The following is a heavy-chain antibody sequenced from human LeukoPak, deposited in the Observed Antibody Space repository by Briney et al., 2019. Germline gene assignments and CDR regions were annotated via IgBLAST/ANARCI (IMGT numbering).Heavy chain of an antibody. CDR1: GGSISSSSYS. CDR3: ARQSVPHSSGWYGDLDY. D-gene: IGHD6-19*01. J-gene: IGHJ4*02. Sequence: SETLSLTCTVSGGSISSSSYSWGWIRQPPGRGLEWSGSIYYSGSTYYNPSLKSRVTISVDTSKNQFSLKLSSVTAADTAVYYCARQSVPHSSGWYGDLDYWGQGTLVTVSS. CDR2: IYYSGST. V-gene: IGHV4-39*01.